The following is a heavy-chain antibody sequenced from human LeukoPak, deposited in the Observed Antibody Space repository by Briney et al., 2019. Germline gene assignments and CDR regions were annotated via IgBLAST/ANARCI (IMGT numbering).Heavy chain of an antibody. Sequence: PSETLSLTCTVSGGSISSYYWSWIRQPPGKGLEWIGYIYYSGSTNYNPSLKSRVTISVDTSKNQLSLKLSSVTAADTAVYYCARRVVVVPAASYYYYYYYMDVWGKGTTVTVSS. CDR1: GGSISSYY. CDR2: IYYSGST. V-gene: IGHV4-59*08. J-gene: IGHJ6*03. D-gene: IGHD2-2*01. CDR3: ARRVVVVPAASYYYYYYYMDV.